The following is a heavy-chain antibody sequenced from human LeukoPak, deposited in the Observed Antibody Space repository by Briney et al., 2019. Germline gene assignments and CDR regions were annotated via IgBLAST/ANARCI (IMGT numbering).Heavy chain of an antibody. CDR2: ISAYNGNT. CDR1: GYTFTTYG. Sequence: ASVKVSCKASGYTFTTYGISWVRQAPGQGLEWMGWISAYNGNTNSAQKFQGRVTMTTDTSASTAYMELRSLRSEDTAVYYCARADIVVVPAAIISAEPAAFDIWGQGTMVTVSS. CDR3: ARADIVVVPAAIISAEPAAFDI. V-gene: IGHV1-18*01. D-gene: IGHD2-2*01. J-gene: IGHJ3*02.